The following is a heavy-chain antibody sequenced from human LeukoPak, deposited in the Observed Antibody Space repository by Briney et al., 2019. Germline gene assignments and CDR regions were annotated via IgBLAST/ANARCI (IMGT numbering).Heavy chain of an antibody. CDR3: ASRTPSIAALLGYYYMDV. CDR2: IFYSGST. CDR1: GGSISTNNYY. V-gene: IGHV4-39*07. Sequence: ASETLSLTCTVSGGSISTNNYYWGWIRQPPGKGLEWIGNIFYSGSTYYSPSLKSRVTISLDTSRNQFSLKLSSLTAADTAVYYCASRTPSIAALLGYYYMDVWGKGTTVTVSS. J-gene: IGHJ6*03. D-gene: IGHD6-6*01.